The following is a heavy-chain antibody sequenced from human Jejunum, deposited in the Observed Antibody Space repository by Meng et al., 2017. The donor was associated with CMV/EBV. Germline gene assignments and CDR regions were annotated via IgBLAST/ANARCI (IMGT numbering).Heavy chain of an antibody. V-gene: IGHV3-7*01. CDR2: IKQDGSAT. Sequence: FAVSGFTYSNFWMSWLRQAPGMGLEWVANIKQDGSATYYADSVKGRFTISRDNAKNSLYLQMDNLRADDTAVYYCVREDIVVFDYWGQGTLVTVSS. CDR1: GFTYSNFW. D-gene: IGHD2-15*01. J-gene: IGHJ4*02. CDR3: VREDIVVFDY.